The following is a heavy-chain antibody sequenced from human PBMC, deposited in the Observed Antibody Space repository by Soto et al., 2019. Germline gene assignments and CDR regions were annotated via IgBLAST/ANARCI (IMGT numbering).Heavy chain of an antibody. CDR2: ISYDGSNK. CDR1: GFTFSSYG. D-gene: IGHD4-17*01. CDR3: AKMTMTTVTTTVKWRYYYGMDV. V-gene: IGHV3-30*18. J-gene: IGHJ6*01. Sequence: QVQLVESGGGVVQPGRSLRLSCAASGFTFSSYGMHWVRQAPGKGLEWVAVISYDGSNKYYADSVKGRFTISRDNSKNTLYLQMNSLRAEDTAVYYCAKMTMTTVTTTVKWRYYYGMDVW.